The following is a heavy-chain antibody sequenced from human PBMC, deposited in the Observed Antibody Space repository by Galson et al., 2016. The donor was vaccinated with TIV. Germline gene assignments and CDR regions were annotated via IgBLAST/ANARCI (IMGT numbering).Heavy chain of an antibody. CDR1: GYSFATFW. CDR3: ARAFWTGNYFFDF. CDR2: IYPADSET. J-gene: IGHJ4*02. Sequence: QSGAEVKKPGESLKISCKASGYSFATFWVGWVRQMPGQGLEWMGVIYPADSETRYSPSFQGQVTISADKSISTAYLQWSSLKASDTAIYYCARAFWTGNYFFDFWGQGTLVTVSS. V-gene: IGHV5-51*03. D-gene: IGHD3/OR15-3a*01.